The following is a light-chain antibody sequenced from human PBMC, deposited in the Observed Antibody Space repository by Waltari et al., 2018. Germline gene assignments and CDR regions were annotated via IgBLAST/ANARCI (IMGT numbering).Light chain of an antibody. Sequence: EIILTQSPVTLSSSPGERATLSGRASQSVGSSLVWYQHKPGQPPRLLIYTASKRATGISDRFSGTWSGTDFTLTISSLEPEDFAVYYCQQRSHFYTFGPWTRVDVK. CDR1: QSVGSS. V-gene: IGKV3-11*01. J-gene: IGKJ3*01. CDR3: QQRSHFYT. CDR2: TAS.